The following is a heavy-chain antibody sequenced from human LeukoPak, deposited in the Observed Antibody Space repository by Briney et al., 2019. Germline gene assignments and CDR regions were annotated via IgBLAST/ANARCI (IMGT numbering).Heavy chain of an antibody. CDR2: ISSSGSTI. Sequence: PGGSLRLSCAASGFTFSGYYMSWIRQAPGKGLEWVSDISSSGSTIYYADSVKGRFTISRDNAKNSMYMQMHSLRAEETAVYYCARESYYYDSSGYYVYCFDYWGQGTLVTVSS. CDR3: ARESYYYDSSGYYVYCFDY. V-gene: IGHV3-11*01. J-gene: IGHJ4*02. CDR1: GFTFSGYY. D-gene: IGHD3-22*01.